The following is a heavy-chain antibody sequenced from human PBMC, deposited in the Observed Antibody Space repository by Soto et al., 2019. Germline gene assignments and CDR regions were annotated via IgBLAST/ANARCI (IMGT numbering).Heavy chain of an antibody. J-gene: IGHJ6*04. D-gene: IGHD6-13*01. CDR1: GGTFSSYT. CDR3: AGAAGPLYYYYGMDV. V-gene: IGHV1-69*01. CDR2: IIPIFGTA. Sequence: QVQLVQSGAEVKKPGSSVKVSCKASGGTFSSYTISWVRQAPGQGLEWMGGIIPIFGTASYAQKFQGRVTITADEATSTAYMELNSLRSEDTAVYYCAGAAGPLYYYYGMDVWGKGTTVTVSS.